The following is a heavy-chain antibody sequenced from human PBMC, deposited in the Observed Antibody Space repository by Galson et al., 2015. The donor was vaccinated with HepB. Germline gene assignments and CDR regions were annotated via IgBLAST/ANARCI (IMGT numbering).Heavy chain of an antibody. CDR3: ARNDITEFYWYFDL. V-gene: IGHV3-53*01. CDR2: IYTSDHT. D-gene: IGHD3-9*01. CDR1: GFAVGAKY. Sequence: SLRLSCAASGFAVGAKYMSWVRQAPGKGLEWVSIIYTSDHTYYADTVKGRFTISRDNSKNTLFLQMNSLRADDTATYYCARNDITEFYWYFDLWGRGTLVTVSS. J-gene: IGHJ2*01.